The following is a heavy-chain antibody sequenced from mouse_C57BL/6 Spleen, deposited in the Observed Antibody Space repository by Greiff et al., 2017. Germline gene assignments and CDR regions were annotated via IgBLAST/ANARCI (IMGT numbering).Heavy chain of an antibody. V-gene: IGHV1-82*01. CDR1: GYAFSSSW. Sequence: QVQLQQSGPELVKPGASVKISCKASGYAFSSSWMNWVKQRPGKGLEWIGRIYPGDGDTNYNGKFKGKATLTADKSSSTAYMQLSSLTSEDSAVYFCARKSIYDGYYDYAMDYWGQGTSVTVSS. CDR3: ARKSIYDGYYDYAMDY. CDR2: IYPGDGDT. D-gene: IGHD2-3*01. J-gene: IGHJ4*01.